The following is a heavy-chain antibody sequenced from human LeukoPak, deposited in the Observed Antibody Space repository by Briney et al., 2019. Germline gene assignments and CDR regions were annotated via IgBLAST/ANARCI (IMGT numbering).Heavy chain of an antibody. CDR3: ARSRGAFDI. V-gene: IGHV3-21*01. J-gene: IGHJ3*02. Sequence: GSLRLFCATSGFNFSCYSINRVRQAPGKGLEYVSSITSSSNYIYYADSVKGRFTISRDNTKNSLYLQMNSLRAEDTAVYYCARSRGAFDIWGQGTLVTVSS. CDR2: ITSSSNYI. CDR1: GFNFSCYS.